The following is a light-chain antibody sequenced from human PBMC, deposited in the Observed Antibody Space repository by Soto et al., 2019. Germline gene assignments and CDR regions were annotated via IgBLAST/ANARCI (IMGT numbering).Light chain of an antibody. J-gene: IGKJ3*01. CDR3: QQYNSYSRT. Sequence: DIQMTQSPSTLSASVGDRVSITCRASLSISNWLAWYQQKPGKAPKLLIYDASSLESGVPSRFSGSGSGTEFTLTISSLQPDDFATYYCQQYNSYSRTFGPGTKVDI. V-gene: IGKV1-5*01. CDR1: LSISNW. CDR2: DAS.